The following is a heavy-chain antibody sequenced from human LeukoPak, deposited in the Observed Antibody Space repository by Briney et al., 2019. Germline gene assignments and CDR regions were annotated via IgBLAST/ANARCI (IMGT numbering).Heavy chain of an antibody. V-gene: IGHV4-59*01. D-gene: IGHD3-3*01. CDR1: GGSISSYY. Sequence: NPSEALSLTCTAAGGSISSYYWSWIRQPPGKGLEWIGYIYYSGSTDYNPALKSRVTISVDTSKKQFSLKLSSVTAADTAVYYCARAGSMFGVVVFDYWGQGTLVTVSS. J-gene: IGHJ4*02. CDR3: ARAGSMFGVVVFDY. CDR2: IYYSGST.